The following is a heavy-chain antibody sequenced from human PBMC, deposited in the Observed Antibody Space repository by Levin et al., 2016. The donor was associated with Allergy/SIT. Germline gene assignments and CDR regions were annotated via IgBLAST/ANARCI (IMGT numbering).Heavy chain of an antibody. J-gene: IGHJ6*02. V-gene: IGHV3-30*18. CDR1: GFTFSSYG. CDR3: AKPILSHYYYYGMDV. CDR2: ISYDGSNK. Sequence: GESLKISCAASGFTFSSYGMHWVRQAPGKGLEWVAVISYDGSNKYYADSVKGRFTISRDNSKNTLYLQMNSLRAEDTAVYYCAKPILSHYYYYGMDVWGQGTTVTVSS. D-gene: IGHD2-15*01.